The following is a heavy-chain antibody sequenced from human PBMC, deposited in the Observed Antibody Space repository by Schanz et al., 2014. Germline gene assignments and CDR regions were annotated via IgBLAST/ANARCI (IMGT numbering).Heavy chain of an antibody. Sequence: EVQLVESGGCLVQPWGSLRLSCAASGFTVSINYMSWVRQAPGKGLEWVSVIYSGGSTYYADSVKGRFTISRDNAKGSVYLQMNSLRAEDTAVYYCARGHYGLDVWGPGTSVTVSS. J-gene: IGHJ6*02. CDR1: GFTVSINY. CDR2: IYSGGST. CDR3: ARGHYGLDV. V-gene: IGHV3-66*01. D-gene: IGHD3-10*01.